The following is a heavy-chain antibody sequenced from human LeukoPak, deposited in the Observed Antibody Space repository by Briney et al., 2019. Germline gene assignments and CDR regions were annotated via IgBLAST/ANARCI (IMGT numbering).Heavy chain of an antibody. CDR2: MNPNSCNT. D-gene: IGHD3-3*01. Sequence: GASVKVSCKASGYTFTSYDINWVRQATGQRLEWMGWMNPNSCNTGYAQKFKGRVTMTRNTSIRTAYMELSSLRSEDTAVYYCAGRIWSGYTDYYYYYLDVWGKGTTVTVSS. CDR1: GYTFTSYD. CDR3: AGRIWSGYTDYYYYYLDV. V-gene: IGHV1-8*01. J-gene: IGHJ6*03.